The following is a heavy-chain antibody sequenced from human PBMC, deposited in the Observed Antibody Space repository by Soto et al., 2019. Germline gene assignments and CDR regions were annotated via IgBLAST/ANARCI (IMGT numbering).Heavy chain of an antibody. V-gene: IGHV6-1*01. J-gene: IGHJ6*03. D-gene: IGHD1-7*01. Sequence: SQTLSLTCVISGDSVSSNSAAWNWIRQSPSRGLEWLGRTYYRSRWYNDYAVSVRSRITVNADTSKNQFSLHLNSVTPEDTAVYYFAGTSSLQWYYMDVWDKRTTVTVSS. CDR3: AGTSSLQWYYMDV. CDR1: GDSVSSNSAA. CDR2: TYYRSRWYN.